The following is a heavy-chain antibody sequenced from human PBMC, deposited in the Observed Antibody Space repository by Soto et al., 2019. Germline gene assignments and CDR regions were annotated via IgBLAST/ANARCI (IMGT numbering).Heavy chain of an antibody. Sequence: GGSLRLSCAASGFTFSSYGMHWVRQAPGKGLEWVAVISYDGSNKYYADSVKGRFTISRDNSKNTLYLQMNSLRAEDTAVYYCANDYDSSGSNWFDPWGQGTLVTVSS. D-gene: IGHD3-22*01. CDR2: ISYDGSNK. V-gene: IGHV3-30*18. CDR1: GFTFSSYG. J-gene: IGHJ5*02. CDR3: ANDYDSSGSNWFDP.